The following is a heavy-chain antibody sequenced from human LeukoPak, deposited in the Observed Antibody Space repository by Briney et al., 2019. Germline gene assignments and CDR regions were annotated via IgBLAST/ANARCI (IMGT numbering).Heavy chain of an antibody. J-gene: IGHJ3*02. CDR3: ARGPPTYRWKLRSYGDAFDI. CDR1: GFTFSSYW. CDR2: IDSDGSST. D-gene: IGHD1-26*01. V-gene: IGHV3-74*01. Sequence: GGSLRLSCAASGFTFSSYWMHWVRRAPGKGLVWVSRIDSDGSSTSYADSVKGRFTISRDNAKNTLYLQMNSLRAEDTAVYYCARGPPTYRWKLRSYGDAFDIWGQGTMVTVSS.